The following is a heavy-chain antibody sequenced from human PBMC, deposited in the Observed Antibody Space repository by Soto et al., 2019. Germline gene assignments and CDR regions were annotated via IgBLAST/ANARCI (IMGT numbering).Heavy chain of an antibody. Sequence: QVQLVQSGAEVKKPGSSVKVSCKASGGTFSSYAISWVRQAPGQGLEWMGGIIPIFGTANYAQKFQGRVTITADESTSTAYIELSSLRSEDTAVYYCARERRYCSGGSCPYYFDYWGQGTLVTVSS. CDR2: IIPIFGTA. J-gene: IGHJ4*02. D-gene: IGHD2-15*01. V-gene: IGHV1-69*01. CDR1: GGTFSSYA. CDR3: ARERRYCSGGSCPYYFDY.